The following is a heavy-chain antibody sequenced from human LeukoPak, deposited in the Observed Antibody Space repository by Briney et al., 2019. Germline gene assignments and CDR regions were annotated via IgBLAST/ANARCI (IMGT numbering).Heavy chain of an antibody. D-gene: IGHD3-10*01. J-gene: IGHJ6*03. Sequence: SETLSLTCAVYVGSFSGYYWSWIRQPPGKGLEWIGEINHSGSTNYNSSLKSRATISVDTSKNQFSLKLSSVTAADTAVYYCARGYYGSGSHCCHMDVWGKGTTITVS. V-gene: IGHV4-34*01. CDR2: INHSGST. CDR3: ARGYYGSGSHCCHMDV. CDR1: VGSFSGYY.